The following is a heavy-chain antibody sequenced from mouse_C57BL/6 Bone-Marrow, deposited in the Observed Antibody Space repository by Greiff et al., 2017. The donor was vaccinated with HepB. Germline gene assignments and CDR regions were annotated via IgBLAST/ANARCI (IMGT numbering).Heavy chain of an antibody. D-gene: IGHD2-4*01. CDR2: ISYDGSN. Sequence: EVQLQESGPGLVKPSQSLSLTCSVTGYSITSGYYWNWIRQFPGNKLERMGYISYDGSNNYNPSLKNRISITRDTSKNQFFLKLNSVTTEDTATYYCARRDYDGDYYAMDYWGQGTSVTVSS. CDR3: ARRDYDGDYYAMDY. CDR1: GYSITSGYY. V-gene: IGHV3-6*01. J-gene: IGHJ4*01.